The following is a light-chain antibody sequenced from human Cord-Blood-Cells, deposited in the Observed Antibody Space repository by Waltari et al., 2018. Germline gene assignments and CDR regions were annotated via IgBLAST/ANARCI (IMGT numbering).Light chain of an antibody. CDR1: QSVSSN. Sequence: EIVMTQSPATLSVSPGERATLSCRASQSVSSNLAWYQQKPGQAPRLLIYGTSTRATGIPARFSRSGSGTEFTLPISSLQSEDFAVYYCQQYNNWPRTFGQGTKVEIK. CDR3: QQYNNWPRT. J-gene: IGKJ1*01. CDR2: GTS. V-gene: IGKV3-15*01.